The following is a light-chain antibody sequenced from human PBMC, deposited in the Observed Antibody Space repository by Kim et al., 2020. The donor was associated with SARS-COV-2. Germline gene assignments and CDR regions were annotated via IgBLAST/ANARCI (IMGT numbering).Light chain of an antibody. J-gene: IGLJ2*01. CDR2: GKN. CDR1: SLRSYY. V-gene: IGLV3-19*01. Sequence: ELTQDPAVSVALGQTVRITCQGDSLRSYYASWYQQKPGQAPVLVIYGKNNRPSGIPDRFSGSSSGNTASLTITGAQAEDEADYYCNSRDSSGNHLDVVFGGGTKVTVL. CDR3: NSRDSSGNHLDVV.